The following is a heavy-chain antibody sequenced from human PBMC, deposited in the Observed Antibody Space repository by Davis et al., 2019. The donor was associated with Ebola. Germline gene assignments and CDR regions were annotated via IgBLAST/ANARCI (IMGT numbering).Heavy chain of an antibody. CDR1: GFTFRRND. CDR2: ISWNSASI. J-gene: IGHJ4*02. CDR3: ARDLGRVTVGN. V-gene: IGHV3-9*01. Sequence: LSLTCAASGFTFRRNDMHWVRQAPGKGLQWVAGISWNSASIDYADSVKGRFTISRDNAKASLYLQMNSLKTGDTAFYYCARDLGRVTVGNWGQGTLVTVSS. D-gene: IGHD4-17*01.